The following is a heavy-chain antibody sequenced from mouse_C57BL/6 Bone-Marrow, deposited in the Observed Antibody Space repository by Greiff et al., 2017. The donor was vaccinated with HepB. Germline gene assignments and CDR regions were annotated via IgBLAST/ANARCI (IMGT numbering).Heavy chain of an antibody. Sequence: VQLQQPGAELVRPGTSVKLSCKASGYTFTSYWMHWVKQRPGQGLEWIGVIDPSDSYTNYNQKFKGKATLTVDTSSSTAYMQLSSLTSEDSAVYYCAAKVYFDYWGQGTTLTVSS. CDR2: IDPSDSYT. CDR3: AAKVYFDY. CDR1: GYTFTSYW. J-gene: IGHJ2*01. V-gene: IGHV1-59*01.